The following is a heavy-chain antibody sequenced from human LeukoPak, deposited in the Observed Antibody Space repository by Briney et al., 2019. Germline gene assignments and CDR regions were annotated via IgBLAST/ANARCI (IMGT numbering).Heavy chain of an antibody. D-gene: IGHD5-18*01. CDR1: GFTFSSYS. CDR3: ARDRPGRYSPSMDV. CDR2: ISSSSSNI. J-gene: IGHJ6*03. V-gene: IGHV3-21*01. Sequence: GGSLRLSCAASGFTFSSYSRNWVRQAPGKGPEWVSSISSSSSNIYYADSVKGRFTISRDNAKNSLYLQINSLRAEDTAVYYCARDRPGRYSPSMDVWGKGTTVTVSS.